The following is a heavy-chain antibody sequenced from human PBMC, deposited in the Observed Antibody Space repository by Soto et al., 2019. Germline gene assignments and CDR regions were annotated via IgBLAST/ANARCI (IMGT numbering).Heavy chain of an antibody. CDR1: GFTFSSYA. CDR3: ARDEGDYYYYYGMDV. CDR2: ISYDGSNK. Sequence: QVQLVESGGGVVQPGRSLRLSCAASGFTFSSYAMHWVRQAPGKGLEWVAVISYDGSNKYYADSVKGRFTISRDNSKNTLYLQMNSLRAEDTAVYYCARDEGDYYYYYGMDVWGQGTTVTVSS. D-gene: IGHD1-26*01. J-gene: IGHJ6*02. V-gene: IGHV3-30-3*01.